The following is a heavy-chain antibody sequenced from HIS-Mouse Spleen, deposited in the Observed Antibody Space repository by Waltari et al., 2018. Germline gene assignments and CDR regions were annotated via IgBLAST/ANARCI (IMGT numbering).Heavy chain of an antibody. CDR3: ARIAEGYSSGWYAFDY. D-gene: IGHD6-19*01. J-gene: IGHJ4*02. CDR1: GFSLSTSGMC. CDR2: IDWDDDK. Sequence: QVTLRESGPALVKPTQTFPLTCPFSGFSLSTSGMCLSWIRQHPGKALEWLARIDWDDDKYYSTSLKTRLTISKDTSKNQVVLTMTNMDPVDTATYYCARIAEGYSSGWYAFDYWGQGTLVTVSS. V-gene: IGHV2-70*15.